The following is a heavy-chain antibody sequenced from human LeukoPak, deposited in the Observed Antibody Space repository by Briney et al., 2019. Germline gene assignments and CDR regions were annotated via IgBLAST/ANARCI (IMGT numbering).Heavy chain of an antibody. Sequence: GGSLRLSCAASGFTFNTYSMNWVRQAPGKGLEWVSFISRVISTVYYADSVKGRFTISRDSSKNILYLQMYSLRAEDTAVYYCATIRGQYCSGGSCYGPDYWGQGTLVTVSS. CDR1: GFTFNTYS. CDR3: ATIRGQYCSGGSCYGPDY. CDR2: ISRVISTV. D-gene: IGHD2-15*01. V-gene: IGHV3-48*01. J-gene: IGHJ4*02.